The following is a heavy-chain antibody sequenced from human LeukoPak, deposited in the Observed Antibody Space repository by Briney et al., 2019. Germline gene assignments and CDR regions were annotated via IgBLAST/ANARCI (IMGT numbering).Heavy chain of an antibody. Sequence: SETLSLTCDVSGGSISSGLYSRSWIRQPLGKGLEWIGYIYHTGSTYYNPSLKSRVTISVDTSKNQFSLRLSSVTAADTAVYYCVIAARTGWFDPWGQGTLVTVSS. CDR3: VIAARTGWFDP. D-gene: IGHD6-6*01. J-gene: IGHJ5*02. CDR2: IYHTGST. V-gene: IGHV4-30-2*01. CDR1: GGSISSGLYS.